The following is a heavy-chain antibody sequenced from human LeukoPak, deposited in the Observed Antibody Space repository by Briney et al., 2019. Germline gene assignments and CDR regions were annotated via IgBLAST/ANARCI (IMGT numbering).Heavy chain of an antibody. J-gene: IGHJ5*02. V-gene: IGHV1-18*04. Sequence: VASVKVSCKASGYTFTGYGISWVRQAPGQGLEWMGWISAYNGNTNYAQKLQGRVTMTTDTSTSTAYMELRSLRSDDTAVYYCARDRSTSPKSWFDPWGQGTLVTVSS. D-gene: IGHD2-2*01. CDR2: ISAYNGNT. CDR3: ARDRSTSPKSWFDP. CDR1: GYTFTGYG.